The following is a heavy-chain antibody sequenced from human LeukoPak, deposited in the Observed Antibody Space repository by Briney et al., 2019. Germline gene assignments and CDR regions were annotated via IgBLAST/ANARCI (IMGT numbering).Heavy chain of an antibody. V-gene: IGHV3-48*03. D-gene: IGHD1-26*01. CDR2: ISSSGSNI. CDR1: GFTFSSYE. J-gene: IGHJ6*02. Sequence: GGSLRLSCAASGFTFSSYEMNWVRQAPGKGLEWVSYISSSGSNIYYADSVKGRFTISRDNAKNSLYLQMNSLRAEDTAVYCCARGGSRGMDVWGQGTTVTVSS. CDR3: ARGGSRGMDV.